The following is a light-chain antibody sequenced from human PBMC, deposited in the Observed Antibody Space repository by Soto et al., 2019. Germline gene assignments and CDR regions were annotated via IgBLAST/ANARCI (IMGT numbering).Light chain of an antibody. Sequence: QSVLTQPPSVSAAPGRKVTISCSGSSSNIGNNYVSWYQQLPGTAPKLLIYENNKRPSGIPDRFSGSKSGTSATLGITGLQTGDEADYYCGTWDSSLSAFYVFGTGTKLTVL. CDR1: SSNIGNNY. CDR3: GTWDSSLSAFYV. V-gene: IGLV1-51*02. CDR2: ENN. J-gene: IGLJ1*01.